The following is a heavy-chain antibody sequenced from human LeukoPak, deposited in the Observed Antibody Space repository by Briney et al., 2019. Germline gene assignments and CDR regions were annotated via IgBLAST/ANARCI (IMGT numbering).Heavy chain of an antibody. CDR3: ARTEESGYSYRYFGYYYMDV. V-gene: IGHV4-39*07. J-gene: IGHJ6*03. CDR1: GGSISSSSYY. Sequence: SETLSLTCTVSGGSISSSSYYWGWIRQPPGKGLEWIGSIYYSGSTYYNPSLKSRVTISVDTSKNQFSLRLSSVTAADTAVYYCARTEESGYSYRYFGYYYMDVWGKGTTVTVSS. CDR2: IYYSGST. D-gene: IGHD5-18*01.